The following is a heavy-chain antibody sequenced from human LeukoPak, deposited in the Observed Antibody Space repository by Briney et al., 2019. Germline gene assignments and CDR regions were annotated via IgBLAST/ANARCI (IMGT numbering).Heavy chain of an antibody. J-gene: IGHJ4*02. V-gene: IGHV3-30-3*01. D-gene: IGHD1-26*01. Sequence: PGRSLRLSCAASGFTFSSYAMHWVRQAPGKGLERVAVISYDGSNKYYADSVKGRFTITRDNSKNTLYLQMNSLGAEDTAVYYCARDGIVGATVFGSFGFDYWGQGTLVTVSS. CDR1: GFTFSSYA. CDR3: ARDGIVGATVFGSFGFDY. CDR2: ISYDGSNK.